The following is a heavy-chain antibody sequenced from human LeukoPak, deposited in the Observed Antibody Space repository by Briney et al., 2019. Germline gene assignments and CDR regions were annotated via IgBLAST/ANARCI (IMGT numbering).Heavy chain of an antibody. CDR1: GFTFSRSA. J-gene: IGHJ4*02. V-gene: IGHV3-30*02. CDR2: IPHHGNDK. Sequence: GGSLRLSCAASGFTFSRSAMHWVRQGPGKGLEGVAYIPHHGNDKYYADSVKGRFTISRDNFKRTLYVQMNSLKPDTAVYYCAKDGSWSCTDWGQGTLVTVSS. CDR3: AKDGSWSCTD. D-gene: IGHD2-8*02.